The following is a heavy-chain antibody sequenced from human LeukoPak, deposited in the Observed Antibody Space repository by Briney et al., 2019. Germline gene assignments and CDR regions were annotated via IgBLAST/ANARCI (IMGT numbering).Heavy chain of an antibody. Sequence: PSETLSLTCTVSGGSISSGGYYWSWIRQHPGKGLEWIGYIYYSGSTYYNPSLKSRVTISVDTSKNQFSLKLSSVTAADTAVYYCARSASGVVVVPAAPTVWFDPWGQGTLVTVSS. D-gene: IGHD2-2*01. J-gene: IGHJ5*02. V-gene: IGHV4-31*03. CDR1: GGSISSGGYY. CDR3: ARSASGVVVVPAAPTVWFDP. CDR2: IYYSGST.